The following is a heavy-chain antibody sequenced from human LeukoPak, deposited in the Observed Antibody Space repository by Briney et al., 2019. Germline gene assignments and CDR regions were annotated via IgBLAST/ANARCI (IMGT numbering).Heavy chain of an antibody. CDR1: GYTFTSYG. D-gene: IGHD3-10*01. CDR2: ISAYNGNT. Sequence: ASVKVSCKASGYTFTSYGISWVRQAPGQGLEWMGWISAYNGNTNYAQKLQGRVTMTTDTSTSTAYIELRSLRSDDTAVYYCARDFNRLLRFGEFYSGIDYWGQGTLVTVSS. CDR3: ARDFNRLLRFGEFYSGIDY. J-gene: IGHJ4*02. V-gene: IGHV1-18*01.